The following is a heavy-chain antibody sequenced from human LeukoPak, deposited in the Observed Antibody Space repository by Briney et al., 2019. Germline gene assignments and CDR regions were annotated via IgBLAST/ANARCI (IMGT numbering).Heavy chain of an antibody. CDR2: IRYDGSNK. CDR3: AKGSSGYDLGYYYYGMDV. D-gene: IGHD5-12*01. Sequence: GGSLRLSCAASGFTFSSYGMHWVRQAPGKGLEWVAFIRYDGSNKYYADSVKGRSTISRDNSKNTLYLQMNSLRAEDTAVYYCAKGSSGYDLGYYYYGMDVWGQGTTVTVSS. V-gene: IGHV3-30*02. J-gene: IGHJ6*02. CDR1: GFTFSSYG.